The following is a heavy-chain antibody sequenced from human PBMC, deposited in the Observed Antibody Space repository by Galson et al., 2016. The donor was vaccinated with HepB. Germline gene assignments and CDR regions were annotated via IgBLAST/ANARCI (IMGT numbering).Heavy chain of an antibody. CDR1: GFTFSTYG. V-gene: IGHV3-30*18. CDR2: ISYDGSTK. Sequence: SLRLSCAASGFTFSTYGMHWVRQAPGKGLEWVAVISYDGSTKYYVDSVKGRFTISRDNSKNTLYLQMNSLKSEDTAVYHCAKVLREYSYGYSGWYFNLWGRGTLVTVSS. CDR3: AKVLREYSYGYSGWYFNL. J-gene: IGHJ2*01. D-gene: IGHD5-18*01.